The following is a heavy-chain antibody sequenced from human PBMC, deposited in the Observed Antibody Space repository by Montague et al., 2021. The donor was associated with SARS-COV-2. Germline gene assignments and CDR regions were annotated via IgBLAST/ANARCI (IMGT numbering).Heavy chain of an antibody. CDR1: GGSISSSSYY. J-gene: IGHJ4*02. Sequence: SETLSLTCTVSGGSISSSSYYWGWIRQPPGKGLEWIGEIYHSGSTNYNPSLKSRVTISVDTSKNQFSLRLSSVTAADTAVYYCAREPQVGAMDYWGQGTLVTVS. D-gene: IGHD1-26*01. V-gene: IGHV4-39*07. CDR2: IYHSGST. CDR3: AREPQVGAMDY.